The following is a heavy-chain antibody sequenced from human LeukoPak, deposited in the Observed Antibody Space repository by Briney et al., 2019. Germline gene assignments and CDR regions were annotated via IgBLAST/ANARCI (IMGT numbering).Heavy chain of an antibody. D-gene: IGHD2-8*01. CDR2: IYYSGST. CDR3: ARGLVFTKGLDD. J-gene: IGHJ4*02. CDR1: GGSISSYY. Sequence: PSETLSLTCTVSGGSISSYYWSWIRQPPGKGLEWIGYIYYSGSTSYNPSLKSRVTISVDTSKNQFSLKLRSVTAADTAVYYCARGLVFTKGLDDWGQGTLVTVSS. V-gene: IGHV4-59*01.